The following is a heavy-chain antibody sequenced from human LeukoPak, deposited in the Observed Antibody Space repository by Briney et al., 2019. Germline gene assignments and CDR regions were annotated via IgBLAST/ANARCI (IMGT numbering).Heavy chain of an antibody. CDR2: IIPIFGTA. D-gene: IGHD3-22*01. Sequence: SVKVSCKASGYTFTSYDINWVRQATGQGLEWMGGIIPIFGTANYAQKFQGRVTITADESTSTAYMELSSLRSEDTAVYYCARVPSLSYYDSSGLYFDYWGQGTLVTVSS. CDR1: GYTFTSYD. CDR3: ARVPSLSYYDSSGLYFDY. J-gene: IGHJ4*02. V-gene: IGHV1-69*13.